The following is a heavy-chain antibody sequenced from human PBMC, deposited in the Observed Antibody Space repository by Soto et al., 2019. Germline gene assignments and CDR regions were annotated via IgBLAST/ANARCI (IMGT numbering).Heavy chain of an antibody. CDR3: ARLKHGFDDSSGYYD. D-gene: IGHD3-22*01. Sequence: QVQLVQSGAEVKKPGSSVKVSCKASGGTFSSYAISWVRQAPGQGLEWMGGIIPIFGTANYAQKFQGRVTITADESTSTADMELSSLRSEDTAVYYCARLKHGFDDSSGYYDWGQGTLVTVSS. CDR2: IIPIFGTA. J-gene: IGHJ4*02. V-gene: IGHV1-69*01. CDR1: GGTFSSYA.